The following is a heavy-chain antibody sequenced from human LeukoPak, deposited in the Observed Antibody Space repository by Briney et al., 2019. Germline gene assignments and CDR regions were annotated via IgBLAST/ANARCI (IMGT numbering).Heavy chain of an antibody. J-gene: IGHJ4*02. D-gene: IGHD1-7*01. CDR3: ATSGYNWNYAGGY. CDR2: INTNTGNP. CDR1: GYIFTNYA. V-gene: IGHV7-4-1*02. Sequence: GASVKVSCKASGYIFTNYAMNWVRQAPGQGLEWMGWINTNTGNPTYAQGFTGRFVFSLDTSVSTAYLQISSLKAEDTAVYYCATSGYNWNYAGGYWGQGTLVTVSS.